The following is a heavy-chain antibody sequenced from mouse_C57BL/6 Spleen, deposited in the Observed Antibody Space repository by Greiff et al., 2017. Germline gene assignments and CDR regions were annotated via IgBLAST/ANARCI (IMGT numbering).Heavy chain of an antibody. CDR3: ARGWDYYGSPDY. CDR2: INPNNGGT. V-gene: IGHV1-22*01. D-gene: IGHD1-1*01. CDR1: GYTFTDYN. J-gene: IGHJ2*01. Sequence: VQLQQSGPELVKPGASVKMSCKASGYTFTDYNMHWVKQSHGKSLEWIGYINPNNGGTSYNQKFKGKATLTVNKSSSTAYMELRSLTSEESAVYYCARGWDYYGSPDYWGQGTTLTVSS.